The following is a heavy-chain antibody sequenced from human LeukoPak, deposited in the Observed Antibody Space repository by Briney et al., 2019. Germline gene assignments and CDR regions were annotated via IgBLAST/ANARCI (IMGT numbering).Heavy chain of an antibody. Sequence: SGGSLRLSCAASGFTFSSYSMNWVRQAPGKGLEWIGNMFYSGSTYYSPSLKSRVTISLDTSRNQFSLKLNSVTAADTAVYYCAKSNGYGLVDIWGQGTMVTVSS. CDR1: GFTFSSYS. V-gene: IGHV4-59*12. J-gene: IGHJ3*02. CDR2: MFYSGST. CDR3: AKSNGYGLVDI. D-gene: IGHD3-10*01.